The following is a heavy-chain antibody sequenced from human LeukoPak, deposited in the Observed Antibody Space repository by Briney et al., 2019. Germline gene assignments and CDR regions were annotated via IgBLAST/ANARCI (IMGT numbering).Heavy chain of an antibody. Sequence: ASVKVSCKASGYXFTSYGMSWVRQAPGQGLEWMGWISAYNGNTNYAQKLQGRVTMTTDTSTSTAYMELRSLRSDDTAVYYCARDLGVVVTAGILDLDYWGQGTLVTVSS. D-gene: IGHD2-21*02. CDR3: ARDLGVVVTAGILDLDY. CDR1: GYXFTSYG. J-gene: IGHJ4*02. CDR2: ISAYNGNT. V-gene: IGHV1-18*01.